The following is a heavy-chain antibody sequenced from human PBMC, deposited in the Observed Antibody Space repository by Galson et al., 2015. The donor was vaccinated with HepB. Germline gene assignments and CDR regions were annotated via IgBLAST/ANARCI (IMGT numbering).Heavy chain of an antibody. Sequence: SLRLSCAASGITFSSHGMHWVRQAPGKGLEWVALIWYDGSKDYYADSVKGRFAVSRDNFNNILYLQMNSLRVEDTAVYYCARYYGNYRAFDYWGQGTLVAVSS. J-gene: IGHJ4*02. CDR3: ARYYGNYRAFDY. V-gene: IGHV3-33*04. CDR2: IWYDGSKD. CDR1: GITFSSHG. D-gene: IGHD4-11*01.